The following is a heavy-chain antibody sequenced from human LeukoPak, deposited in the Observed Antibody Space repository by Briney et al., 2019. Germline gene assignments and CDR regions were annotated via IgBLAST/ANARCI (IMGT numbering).Heavy chain of an antibody. Sequence: PGRSLRLSCAASGFTFDSYAMHWVGQAPGKGLEGVAVTSYDGSIDYYADSVSGRFTVSRDNSKNTVYLEINNLRAEDTAVYYCARDRRAVAVYFDYWGQGTLVTVSS. CDR1: GFTFDSYA. J-gene: IGHJ4*02. V-gene: IGHV3-30*04. CDR3: ARDRRAVAVYFDY. D-gene: IGHD6-19*01. CDR2: TSYDGSID.